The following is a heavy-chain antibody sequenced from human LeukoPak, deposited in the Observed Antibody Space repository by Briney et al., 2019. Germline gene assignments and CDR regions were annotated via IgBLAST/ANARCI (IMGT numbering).Heavy chain of an antibody. V-gene: IGHV4-34*01. CDR2: INHSGST. Sequence: SETLSLTCAVYGGSFSGYYWSWIRQPPGKGLEWIGEINHSGSTNYNPSLKSRVTISVDTSKNQFSLKLSSVTAADTAVYYCARHGSYYFIRDWGQGTLVTVSS. CDR1: GGSFSGYY. D-gene: IGHD3-10*01. J-gene: IGHJ4*02. CDR3: ARHGSYYFIRD.